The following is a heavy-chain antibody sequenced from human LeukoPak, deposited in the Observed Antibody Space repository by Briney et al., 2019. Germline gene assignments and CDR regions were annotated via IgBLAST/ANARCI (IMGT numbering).Heavy chain of an antibody. D-gene: IGHD6-13*01. CDR2: IRNKANSYAT. Sequence: GGSLKLSCAASGFTFSGSAVHWVRQASGKGLEWVGRIRNKANSYATAYAASVNGRFTISKDDSKNTAYLHMNSLKIEDTAVYYCSRLIEPAGTSFDYCGQGTLVTVSS. CDR1: GFTFSGSA. V-gene: IGHV3-73*01. J-gene: IGHJ4*02. CDR3: SRLIEPAGTSFDY.